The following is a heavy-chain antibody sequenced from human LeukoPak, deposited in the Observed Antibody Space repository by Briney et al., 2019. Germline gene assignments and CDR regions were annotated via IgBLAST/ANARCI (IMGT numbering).Heavy chain of an antibody. CDR1: GYSISSGYY. CDR3: ARDRSNSIDDGELYWYFDL. J-gene: IGHJ2*01. CDR2: IYHSGST. V-gene: IGHV4-38-2*02. D-gene: IGHD4-17*01. Sequence: PSETLSLTCIVSGYSISSGYYWGWIRQPPGKGLEWIGSIYHSGSTYYNPSLKSRVTISVDTSKNQFSLKLSSVTAADTAVYYCARDRSNSIDDGELYWYFDLWGRGTLVTVSS.